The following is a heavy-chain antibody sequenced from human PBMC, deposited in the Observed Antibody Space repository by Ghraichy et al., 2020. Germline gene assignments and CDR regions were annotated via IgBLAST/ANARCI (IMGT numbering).Heavy chain of an antibody. CDR2: ISNDGRST. Sequence: GGSLRLSCAASGFTFSSYGMHWVRQAPGKGLEWVAIISNDGRSTWHVDSVNGRFTISKDNSKNTLYLQMNSLRAEDTAVYYCARDLNSGSHHFGADSWGQGILFPVSS. J-gene: IGHJ4*02. CDR3: ARDLNSGSHHFGADS. D-gene: IGHD1-26*01. CDR1: GFTFSSYG. V-gene: IGHV3-30*03.